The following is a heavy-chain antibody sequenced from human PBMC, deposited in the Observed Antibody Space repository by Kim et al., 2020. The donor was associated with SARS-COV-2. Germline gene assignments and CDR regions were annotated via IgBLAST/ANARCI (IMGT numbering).Heavy chain of an antibody. J-gene: IGHJ5*02. CDR1: GGSISSSSYY. CDR2: IYYSGST. V-gene: IGHV4-39*01. D-gene: IGHD3-22*01. CDR3: ARFSYYYDSSGYYPTVLDP. Sequence: SETLSLTCTVSGGSISSSSYYWGWIRQPPGKGLEWIGSIYYSGSTYYNPSLKSRVTISVDTSKNQFSLKLSSVTAADTAVYYCARFSYYYDSSGYYPTVLDPWGQGTLVTVSS.